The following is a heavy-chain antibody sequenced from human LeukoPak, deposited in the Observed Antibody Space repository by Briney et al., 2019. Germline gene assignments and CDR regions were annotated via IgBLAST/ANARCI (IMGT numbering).Heavy chain of an antibody. J-gene: IGHJ6*03. Sequence: VASVKVSCKASGYTFTGYYMHWVRQAPGQGLEWMGWINPNSGGTNYAQKFQGRVTMTRDTSISTAYMELSRLRSDDTAVYYCARGRKARMVVPAARLYYMDVWGNGTTVTISS. CDR2: INPNSGGT. CDR3: ARGRKARMVVPAARLYYMDV. CDR1: GYTFTGYY. V-gene: IGHV1-2*02. D-gene: IGHD2-2*01.